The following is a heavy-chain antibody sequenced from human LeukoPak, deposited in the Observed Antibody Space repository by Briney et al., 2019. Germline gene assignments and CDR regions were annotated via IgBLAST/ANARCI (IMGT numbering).Heavy chain of an antibody. Sequence: GESLRLSCEASGFPFNKFGMHWVRQAPGKGLEWVASIRFDGSNKYYGDSVKGRITISRDQAKNTVYLQMNSLTVDDTAVYYCAKEGAYYFDYWGQGAVVTVSS. CDR2: IRFDGSNK. V-gene: IGHV3-30*02. J-gene: IGHJ4*02. CDR3: AKEGAYYFDY. CDR1: GFPFNKFG.